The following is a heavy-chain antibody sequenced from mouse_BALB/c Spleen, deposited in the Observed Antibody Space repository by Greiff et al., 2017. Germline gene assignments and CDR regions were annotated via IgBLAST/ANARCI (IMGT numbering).Heavy chain of an antibody. Sequence: VQLQQSGAELVRPGTSVKISCKASGYTFTNYWLGWVKQRPGHGLEWIGDIYPGGGYTNYNEKFKGKATLTADTSSSTAYMQLSSLTSEDSAVYFCARFSFLYGSSWYFDVWGAGTTVTVSS. CDR3: ARFSFLYGSSWYFDV. J-gene: IGHJ1*01. CDR1: GYTFTNYW. D-gene: IGHD1-1*01. V-gene: IGHV1-63*02. CDR2: IYPGGGYT.